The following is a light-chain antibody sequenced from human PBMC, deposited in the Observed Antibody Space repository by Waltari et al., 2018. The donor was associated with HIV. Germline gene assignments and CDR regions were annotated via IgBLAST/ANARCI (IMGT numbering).Light chain of an antibody. CDR2: DKN. V-gene: IGLV1-51*01. Sequence: QSVLTQPPSVSAAPGQKVTISCSGSSSNIENNYVSWYQQLPGTAPKLLIYDKNKRPSGIPDRFSGSKSGTSATLGITGLQTGDEADYYCETWDSTLSAVVFGGGTKLTVL. J-gene: IGLJ2*01. CDR1: SSNIENNY. CDR3: ETWDSTLSAVV.